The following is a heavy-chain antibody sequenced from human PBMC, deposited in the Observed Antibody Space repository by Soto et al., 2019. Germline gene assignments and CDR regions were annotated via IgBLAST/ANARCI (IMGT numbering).Heavy chain of an antibody. CDR2: ISAYNGNT. Sequence: ASVKVSCKASGYTFTSYGISWVRQAPGQGLEWMGWISAYNGNTNYAQKLQGRVTTTTDTSTSTAYMELRSLRSDDTAVYYCAILRFLEWLPQIDYWGQGTLVTVSS. CDR3: AILRFLEWLPQIDY. V-gene: IGHV1-18*01. D-gene: IGHD3-3*01. CDR1: GYTFTSYG. J-gene: IGHJ4*02.